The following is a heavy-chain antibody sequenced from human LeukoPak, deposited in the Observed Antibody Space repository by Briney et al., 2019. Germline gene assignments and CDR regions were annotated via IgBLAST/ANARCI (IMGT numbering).Heavy chain of an antibody. J-gene: IGHJ6*03. CDR2: ISGSGGNT. CDR3: AKVGSTVTTYLYYYMDV. D-gene: IGHD4-11*01. CDR1: GFTFSSYA. Sequence: GASLRLSCAASGFTFSSYAVSWVRQAPGKGLEWVSSISGSGGNTYYADSVKGRFTISRDNSKNTVYMQMNSLRAEDTALYYCAKVGSTVTTYLYYYMDVWGKGTTVTVSS. V-gene: IGHV3-23*01.